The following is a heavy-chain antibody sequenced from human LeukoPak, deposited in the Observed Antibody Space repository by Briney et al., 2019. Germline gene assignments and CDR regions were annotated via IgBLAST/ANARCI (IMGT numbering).Heavy chain of an antibody. Sequence: GGSLRLSCAASGFTFSSYSMNWVRQAPGKGLEWVSSISSSSSYIYYADSVKGRFTIPRDNAKNSLYLQMNSLRAEDTAVYYCARTYRSGWYPWYYFDYWGQGTLVTVSS. J-gene: IGHJ4*02. D-gene: IGHD6-19*01. CDR1: GFTFSSYS. CDR3: ARTYRSGWYPWYYFDY. V-gene: IGHV3-21*01. CDR2: ISSSSSYI.